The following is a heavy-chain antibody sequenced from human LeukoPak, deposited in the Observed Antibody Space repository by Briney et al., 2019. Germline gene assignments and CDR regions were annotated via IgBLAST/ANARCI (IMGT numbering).Heavy chain of an antibody. V-gene: IGHV3-74*01. D-gene: IGHD2-2*01. CDR2: INSDGSST. Sequence: GSLRLSCAASGFTFSSYWMHWVRQAPGKGLVWVSRINSDGSSTTYADSVKGRFTISRDNAKNTLYLQMNSLRAEDTAVYYCARGASHYAFDYWGQGTLVTVSS. CDR3: ARGASHYAFDY. J-gene: IGHJ4*02. CDR1: GFTFSSYW.